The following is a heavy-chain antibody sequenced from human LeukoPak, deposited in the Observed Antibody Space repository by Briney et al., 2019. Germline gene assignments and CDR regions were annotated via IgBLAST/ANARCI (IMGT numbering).Heavy chain of an antibody. V-gene: IGHV4-4*09. CDR1: GGSISSYY. D-gene: IGHD1-7*01. CDR3: ARRHPGTLGPTYDY. Sequence: PSETLSLTCTVSGGSISSYYWSWIRQPPGKGLEWIGYIYTSGSTNYNPSLKSRVTISVDTSKNQFSLKLSSVTAADTVVYYCARRHPGTLGPTYDYWGQGTLVTVSS. J-gene: IGHJ4*02. CDR2: IYTSGST.